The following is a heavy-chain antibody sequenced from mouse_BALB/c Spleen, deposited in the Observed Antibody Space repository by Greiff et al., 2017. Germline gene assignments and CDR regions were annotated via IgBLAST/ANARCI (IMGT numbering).Heavy chain of an antibody. J-gene: IGHJ1*01. Sequence: QVQLQQSGAELARPGASVKLSCKASGYTFTSYWMQWVNQRPGQGLEWIGAIYPGDGDTRYTQKFKGKATLTADKSSSTAYMQLSSLASEDSAVYYCAYGYDDRYIDDWGAGTTVTVSA. V-gene: IGHV1-87*01. CDR3: AYGYDDRYIDD. CDR1: GYTFTSYW. D-gene: IGHD2-2*01. CDR2: IYPGDGDT.